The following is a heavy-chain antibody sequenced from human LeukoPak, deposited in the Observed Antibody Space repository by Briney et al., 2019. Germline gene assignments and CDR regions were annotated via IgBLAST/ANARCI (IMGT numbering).Heavy chain of an antibody. Sequence: GGSLRLSCVASGFTLSSHWVHWVRQAPGKGLVWVSRINTDGSSTTYADSVKGRFTISRDNSKNTLYLQMNSLRAEDTAVYYCAKASGSGSYYNLFDYWGQGTLVTVSS. J-gene: IGHJ4*02. V-gene: IGHV3-74*01. D-gene: IGHD3-10*01. CDR1: GFTLSSHW. CDR3: AKASGSGSYYNLFDY. CDR2: INTDGSST.